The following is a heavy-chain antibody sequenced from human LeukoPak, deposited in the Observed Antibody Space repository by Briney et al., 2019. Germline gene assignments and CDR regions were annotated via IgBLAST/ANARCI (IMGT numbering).Heavy chain of an antibody. CDR1: GYTFTGYY. J-gene: IGHJ3*02. Sequence: ASVKVSCKASGYTFTGYYMHWVRQAPGQGLEWVGWINPNSGGTNYAQKFQGRVTVTRDTSTSTAYMELSRLRSDDTAVYYCARQATPLAAFDIWGQETLVTVSS. D-gene: IGHD5-12*01. V-gene: IGHV1-2*02. CDR2: INPNSGGT. CDR3: ARQATPLAAFDI.